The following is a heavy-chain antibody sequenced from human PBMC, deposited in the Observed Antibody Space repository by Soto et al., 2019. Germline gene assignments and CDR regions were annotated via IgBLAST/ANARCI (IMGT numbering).Heavy chain of an antibody. CDR1: GYTFTSYD. V-gene: IGHV1-8*01. D-gene: IGHD3-10*01. J-gene: IGHJ5*02. Sequence: QVQLVQSGAEVKKPGASVKVSCKASGYTFTSYDINWVRQATGQGLEWMGWMNPNSGNTGYAQKFKGRVTMTRNTSISTAYMELSSLRSEDTAVYYCARGPITMVRGVPFGPVDPWGQGTLVTVSS. CDR2: MNPNSGNT. CDR3: ARGPITMVRGVPFGPVDP.